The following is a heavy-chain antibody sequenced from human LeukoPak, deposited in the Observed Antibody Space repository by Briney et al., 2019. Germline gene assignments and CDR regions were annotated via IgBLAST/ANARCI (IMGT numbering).Heavy chain of an antibody. CDR1: GYTFTGYY. Sequence: ASVKVSCKASGYTFTGYYMHWVRQAPGQGLEWMGWINPNSGGTNYAQKFQGRVTMTRDTSISTAYMELSRLRSDDTAVYYCARMRVAGGKGMDAFDIWGQGTMVTVSS. CDR3: ARMRVAGGKGMDAFDI. V-gene: IGHV1-2*02. D-gene: IGHD3-3*01. J-gene: IGHJ3*02. CDR2: INPNSGGT.